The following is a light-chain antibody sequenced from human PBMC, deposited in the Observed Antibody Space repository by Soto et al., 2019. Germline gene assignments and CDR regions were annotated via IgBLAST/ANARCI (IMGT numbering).Light chain of an antibody. V-gene: IGLV2-14*01. CDR1: SSDVGGYNY. CDR2: EVS. CDR3: SSYTSSYIYV. J-gene: IGLJ1*01. Sequence: QSALTQPASVSGSPGQSITISCTGTSSDVGGYNYVSWYQQHPGKAPKFMIYEVSNRPSGVSNRFSGSKSGNTASLTISGLQAEDEADYYCSSYTSSYIYVFGTGTKLTVL.